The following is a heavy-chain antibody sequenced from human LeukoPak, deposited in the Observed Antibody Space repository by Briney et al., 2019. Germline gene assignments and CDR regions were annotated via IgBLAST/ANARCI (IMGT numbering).Heavy chain of an antibody. D-gene: IGHD6-6*01. V-gene: IGHV1-24*01. CDR1: GYTLTELS. Sequence: ASVKVSCKVSGYTLTELSMHWVRQAPGKGLEWMGGFDPEDGETIYAQKFQGRVTMAEDTSTDTAYMELSSLRSEDTAVYYCATVPLLEYSSSSRFSDYWGQGTLVTVSS. J-gene: IGHJ4*02. CDR2: FDPEDGET. CDR3: ATVPLLEYSSSSRFSDY.